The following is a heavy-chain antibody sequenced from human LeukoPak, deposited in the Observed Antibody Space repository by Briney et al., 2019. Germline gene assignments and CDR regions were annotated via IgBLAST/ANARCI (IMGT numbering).Heavy chain of an antibody. D-gene: IGHD1-26*01. CDR3: ARTPSGSYYYYGMDV. J-gene: IGHJ6*02. V-gene: IGHV4-59*08. CDR2: IYYSGST. Sequence: PSETLSLTCTVSGGSISSYYWSWIRQPPGKGLEWIGYIYYSGSTNYNPSLKSRVTISVDTSKNQFSLKLSSVTAADTAVYYCARTPSGSYYYYGMDVWGQGTTVTVSS. CDR1: GGSISSYY.